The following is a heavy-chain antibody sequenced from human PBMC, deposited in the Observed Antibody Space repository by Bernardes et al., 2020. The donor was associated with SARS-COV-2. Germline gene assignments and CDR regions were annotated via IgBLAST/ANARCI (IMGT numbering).Heavy chain of an antibody. CDR2: IYSGGST. D-gene: IGHD3-16*01. Sequence: GGSLRLSCAASGFTVSSNYMSWVRQAPGKGLEWVSVIYSGGSTYYADSVKGRFTISRDNSKNTLYLQMNSLRAEDTAVYYCARDGFGGTYYYYYYGMDVWGQGTTVTVSS. J-gene: IGHJ6*02. V-gene: IGHV3-66*01. CDR1: GFTVSSNY. CDR3: ARDGFGGTYYYYYYGMDV.